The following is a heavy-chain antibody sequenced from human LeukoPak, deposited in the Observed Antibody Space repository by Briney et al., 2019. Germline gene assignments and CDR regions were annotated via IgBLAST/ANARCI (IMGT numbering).Heavy chain of an antibody. Sequence: SETLSLTCTVAGCSISSGYYWGWIRQPPGKGLEWIRSIYHSGSTYYNPSLKSRVTISVDTSKNQFSLKLSSVTAADTAVYYCAGGIYSSGYYYYFDYWGQGTLVTVSS. D-gene: IGHD3-22*01. J-gene: IGHJ4*02. CDR2: IYHSGST. CDR1: GCSISSGYY. CDR3: AGGIYSSGYYYYFDY. V-gene: IGHV4-38-2*02.